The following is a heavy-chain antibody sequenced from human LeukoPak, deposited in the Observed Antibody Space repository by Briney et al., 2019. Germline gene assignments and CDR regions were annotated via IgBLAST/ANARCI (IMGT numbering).Heavy chain of an antibody. CDR2: ITNSGSTV. J-gene: IGHJ5*02. Sequence: PGGSLRLSCAASGFTFSDYYMTWFRQAPGKGLEWLSYITNSGSTVYYADSVKGRFTISRDNAKNSLYLQMNSLRAEDTAVYYCARNYGDYNNWFDPWGQGTLVTVSS. CDR1: GFTFSDYY. V-gene: IGHV3-11*04. CDR3: ARNYGDYNNWFDP. D-gene: IGHD4-17*01.